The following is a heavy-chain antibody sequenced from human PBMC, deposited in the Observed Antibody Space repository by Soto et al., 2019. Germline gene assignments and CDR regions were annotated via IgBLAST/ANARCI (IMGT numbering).Heavy chain of an antibody. CDR3: AKGIVATIFRYCSGGSCYSTNYYMDV. V-gene: IGHV4-59*01. CDR2: IYYSGST. CDR1: GGSFSGYY. D-gene: IGHD2-15*01. Sequence: ETLSLTCAVYGGSFSGYYWSWIRQPPGKGLEWIGYIYYSGSTNYNPSLKSRVTISVDTSKNQFSLKLSSVTAADTAVYYCAKGIVATIFRYCSGGSCYSTNYYMDVWGKGTTVTVSS. J-gene: IGHJ6*03.